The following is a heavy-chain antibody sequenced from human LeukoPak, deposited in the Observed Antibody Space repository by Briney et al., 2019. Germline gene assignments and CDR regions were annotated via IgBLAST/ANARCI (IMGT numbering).Heavy chain of an antibody. CDR1: GFTFSRHA. CDR3: AREAVGAAIDY. CDR2: VSSSGGST. Sequence: GGSLRLSCAASGFTFSRHAMHWVRQAPGKGLEYVSAVSSSGGSTYYGNSVKGRFTISRDNSKNTLYLQMGSLRTDDMAVYYCAREAVGAAIDYWGQGTLVTVSS. V-gene: IGHV3-64*01. D-gene: IGHD1-26*01. J-gene: IGHJ4*02.